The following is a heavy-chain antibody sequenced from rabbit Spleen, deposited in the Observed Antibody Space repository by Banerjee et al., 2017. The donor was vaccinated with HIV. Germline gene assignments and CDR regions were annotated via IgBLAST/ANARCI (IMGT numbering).Heavy chain of an antibody. CDR1: GDSFSISSY. Sequence: QALEEYWGDLVKPGESLTLTCTASGDSFSISSYMWWVRQAPGKGLEWIACIYTGSSGFSYFATWAKGRFTCSKTSSTTVTLQMTRLTAADTATYFCARDTSSSFSSYGMDLWGQGTPVTVS. D-gene: IGHD1-1*01. V-gene: IGHV1S40*01. CDR2: IYTGSSGFS. CDR3: ARDTSSSFSSYGMDL. J-gene: IGHJ6*01.